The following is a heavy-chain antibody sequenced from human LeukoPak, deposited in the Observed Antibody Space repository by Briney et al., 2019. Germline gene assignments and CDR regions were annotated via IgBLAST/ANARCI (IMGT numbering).Heavy chain of an antibody. J-gene: IGHJ4*02. CDR3: ARDVGKAY. Sequence: SETLSLTCTVSGFSISTYYWSWFRQPAGKGLEWIGRIHSSGNTNYNPSLQSRVSLSIDTSQNQFSLRLTSLTAADTAVYFCARDVGKAYWGQRLLAIVSS. CDR2: IHSSGNT. D-gene: IGHD4-23*01. V-gene: IGHV4-4*07. CDR1: GFSISTYY.